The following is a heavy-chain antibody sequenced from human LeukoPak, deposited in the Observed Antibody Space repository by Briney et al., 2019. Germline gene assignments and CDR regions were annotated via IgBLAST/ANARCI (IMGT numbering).Heavy chain of an antibody. CDR2: INPNSGAT. CDR1: GGTFSSYA. D-gene: IGHD3-10*01. J-gene: IGHJ6*03. V-gene: IGHV1-2*02. Sequence: ASVKVSCKASGGTFSSYAISWVRQAPGQGLEWMGWINPNSGATNYAQKFQGRVTMTRDTSISTAYMELSRLTSDDTAVYYCARDGPYYGSGSSVYNYFYMDVWGKGTTVTISS. CDR3: ARDGPYYGSGSSVYNYFYMDV.